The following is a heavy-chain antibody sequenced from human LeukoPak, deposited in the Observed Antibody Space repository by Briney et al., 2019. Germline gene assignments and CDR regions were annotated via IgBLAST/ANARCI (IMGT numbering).Heavy chain of an antibody. V-gene: IGHV4-59*12. CDR3: AKSNGYGLVDI. CDR1: GGSLSNYY. Sequence: PSETLSLTCTVSGGSLSNYYWSWIRQPPGKGLEWIGNIFYSGSTYYSPSLKSRVTISLDTSRNQFSLKLNSVTAADTAVYYCAKSNGYGLVDIWGQGTMVTVSS. D-gene: IGHD3-10*01. J-gene: IGHJ3*02. CDR2: IFYSGST.